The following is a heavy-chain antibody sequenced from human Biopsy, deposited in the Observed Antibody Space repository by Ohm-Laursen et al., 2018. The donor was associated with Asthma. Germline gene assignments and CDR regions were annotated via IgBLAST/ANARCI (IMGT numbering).Heavy chain of an antibody. D-gene: IGHD6-19*01. Sequence: ASVKVSCNPPGGTSSNFAISWVRQAPGQGLEWLGGIMTVFGTTNYAQKFQGRVTITADESTSTAYMEVTSLRSEDTAIYYCARCQVGYSSGWSLLLKKIYYSGMDVWGQGTAVTVSS. CDR1: GGTSSNFA. CDR3: ARCQVGYSSGWSLLLKKIYYSGMDV. V-gene: IGHV1-69*13. CDR2: IMTVFGTT. J-gene: IGHJ6*02.